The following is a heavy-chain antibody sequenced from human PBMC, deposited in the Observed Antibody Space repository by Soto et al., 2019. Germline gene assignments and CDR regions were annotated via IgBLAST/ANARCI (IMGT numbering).Heavy chain of an antibody. V-gene: IGHV1-18*01. Sequence: ASVKVSCKASGYTFTSYGISWVRQAPGQGLEWMGWISAYNGNTNYAQKLQGRVTMTTDTSTRTAYMELRSLRSDDTAVYYCARGHDVDSSGSVDXWGQGTLVTVSS. CDR1: GYTFTSYG. CDR2: ISAYNGNT. CDR3: ARGHDVDSSGSVDX. J-gene: IGHJ4*02. D-gene: IGHD6-19*01.